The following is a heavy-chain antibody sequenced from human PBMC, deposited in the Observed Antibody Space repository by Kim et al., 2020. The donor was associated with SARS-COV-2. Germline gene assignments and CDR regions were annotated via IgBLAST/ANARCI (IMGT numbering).Heavy chain of an antibody. CDR1: GGSISSSSYY. CDR3: SGYDILTDRDY. V-gene: IGHV4-39*01. J-gene: IGHJ4*02. Sequence: SETLSLTCTVSGGSISSSSYYWGWIRQPPGKGLEWIGSIYYSGSTYYNPSLKSRVTISVDTSKNQFSLKLSSVTAADTAVYYWSGYDILTDRDYWGQGTLVTVSS. D-gene: IGHD3-9*01. CDR2: IYYSGST.